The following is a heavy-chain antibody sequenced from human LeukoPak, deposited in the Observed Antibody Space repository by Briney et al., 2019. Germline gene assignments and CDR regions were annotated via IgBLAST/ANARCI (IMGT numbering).Heavy chain of an antibody. V-gene: IGHV4-39*07. D-gene: IGHD4-11*01. CDR3: ATNSNYYYYYMDV. J-gene: IGHJ6*03. CDR2: IYYTGST. Sequence: SETLSLTCTVSGGSISSSSYYWGWIRQPPGKGLEWIGSIYYTGSTYYNPSLKSRVTISVDTSKNQFSLKLSSVTAADTAVYYCATNSNYYYYYMDVWGKGTTGTVSS. CDR1: GGSISSSSYY.